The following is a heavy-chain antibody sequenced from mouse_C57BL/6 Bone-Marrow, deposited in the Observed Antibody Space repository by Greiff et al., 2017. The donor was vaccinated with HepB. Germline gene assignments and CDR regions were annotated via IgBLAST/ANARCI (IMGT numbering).Heavy chain of an antibody. CDR1: GYTFTSYW. J-gene: IGHJ1*03. D-gene: IGHD2-1*01. CDR2: INPSNGGT. Sequence: VKLQESGTELVKPGASVKLSCKASGYTFTSYWMHWVKQRPGQGLEWIGNINPSNGGTNYNEKFKSKATLTVDKSSSTAYMQLSSLTSEDSAVYYCARWVYYGNYGYFDVWGTGTTVTVSS. CDR3: ARWVYYGNYGYFDV. V-gene: IGHV1-53*01.